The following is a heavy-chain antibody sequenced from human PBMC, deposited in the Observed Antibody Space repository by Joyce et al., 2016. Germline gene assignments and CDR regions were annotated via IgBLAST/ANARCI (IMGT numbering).Heavy chain of an antibody. J-gene: IGHJ6*02. CDR3: AHAPATDRYYGMDV. CDR1: GFSLSTSGAG. CDR2: IYWDDDK. Sequence: QVTLKESGPTLVKPTQILTLTCSFSGFSLSTSGAGFGWIRQPPGKALEWLAVIYWDDDKRYSSSLNSRLTITKDTSKTQVVLTMTNMDPVDTATYYCAHAPATDRYYGMDVWGQGTTVTVSS. V-gene: IGHV2-5*02. D-gene: IGHD6-25*01.